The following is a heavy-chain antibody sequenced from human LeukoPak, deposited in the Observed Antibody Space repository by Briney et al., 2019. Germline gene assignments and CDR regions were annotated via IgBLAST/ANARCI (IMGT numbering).Heavy chain of an antibody. CDR3: ARGGDIAVVPAAMVGP. D-gene: IGHD2-2*01. Sequence: ASVKVSCKASGYTFTSYDINWVRQATGQGLAWMGWMNPNSGNTGYAQKFQSRLTMTRDTSTNTAYMELSSLRSEDTAVYYCARGGDIAVVPAAMVGPWGQGTLVTVSS. CDR2: MNPNSGNT. J-gene: IGHJ5*02. V-gene: IGHV1-8*01. CDR1: GYTFTSYD.